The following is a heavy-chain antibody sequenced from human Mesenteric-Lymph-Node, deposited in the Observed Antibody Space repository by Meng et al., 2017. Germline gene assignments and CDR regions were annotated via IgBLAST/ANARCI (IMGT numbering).Heavy chain of an antibody. Sequence: LSLTCAASGFTFSSYGMHWVRQAPGKGLEWVSTISGSGDRTYYADSVKGRFTISRDNSKNTLYLQMNSLRAEDTAVYYCARRAVDGTSDYWGQGTLVTVSS. CDR1: GFTFSSYG. V-gene: IGHV3-23*01. CDR2: ISGSGDRT. J-gene: IGHJ4*02. CDR3: ARRAVDGTSDY. D-gene: IGHD6-19*01.